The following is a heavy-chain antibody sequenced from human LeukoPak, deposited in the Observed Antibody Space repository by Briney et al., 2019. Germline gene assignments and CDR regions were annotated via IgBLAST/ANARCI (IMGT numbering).Heavy chain of an antibody. D-gene: IGHD4-17*01. J-gene: IGHJ4*02. V-gene: IGHV4-4*07. CDR2: IFTSGTT. CDR1: GGSISSYY. CDR3: ARSTVTSYLDYFDY. Sequence: PSETLSLTCTVSGGSISSYYWSWIRQPAGKGLEWIGRIFTSGTTNYNPSLKSRVTMSLDTSKNQFSLKLSSVTAADTAFYYCARSTVTSYLDYFDYWGQGTPVTVSS.